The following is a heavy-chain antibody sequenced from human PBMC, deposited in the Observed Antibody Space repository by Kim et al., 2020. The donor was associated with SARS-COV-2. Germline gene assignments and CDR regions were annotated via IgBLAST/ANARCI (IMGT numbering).Heavy chain of an antibody. J-gene: IGHJ5*02. CDR3: ANWAGKVEPAAIRT. CDR2: IGGSGGST. V-gene: IGHV3-23*01. Sequence: GGSLRLSCAASGFTFSTYGMIWVRQAPGKGLEWVSAIGGSGGSTYYADSVKGRFTISRDSSKNALYLQMNSLRAEDTALYYCANWAGKVEPAAIRTWGQGTLVTVSS. D-gene: IGHD2-2*01. CDR1: GFTFSTYG.